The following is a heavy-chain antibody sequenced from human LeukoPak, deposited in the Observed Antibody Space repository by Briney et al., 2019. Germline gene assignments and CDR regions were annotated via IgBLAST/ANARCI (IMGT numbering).Heavy chain of an antibody. CDR1: GYTFTGYY. J-gene: IGHJ4*02. D-gene: IGHD2-15*01. CDR3: ARHRGYCSGGSCYTLDY. CDR2: INPNSGGT. Sequence: ASVKVSCKASGYTFTGYYMHWVRQAPGQGLEWMGWINPNSGGTNYAQKFQGRVTMTRDTSISTAYMELSRLRSDDTAVYYCARHRGYCSGGSCYTLDYWSQGTLVTVSS. V-gene: IGHV1-2*02.